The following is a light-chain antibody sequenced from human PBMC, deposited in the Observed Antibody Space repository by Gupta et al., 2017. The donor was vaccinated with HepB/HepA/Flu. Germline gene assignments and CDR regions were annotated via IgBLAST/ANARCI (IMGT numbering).Light chain of an antibody. J-gene: IGKJ4*01. CDR3: MQALQTPLT. CDR2: LGS. CDR1: QSLLHSNGYNY. Sequence: DIVMTQSPLSLPVTPGEPDSISCRSSQSLLHSNGYNYLDWYLQKPWQSPLLRIYLGSNRASGVPDRFSGSGSGTDFTLKISRVEAEDVGVYYCMQALQTPLTFGGGTKVEIK. V-gene: IGKV2-28*01.